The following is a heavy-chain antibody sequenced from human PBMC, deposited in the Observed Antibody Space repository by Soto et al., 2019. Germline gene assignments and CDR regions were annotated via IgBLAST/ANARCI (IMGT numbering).Heavy chain of an antibody. V-gene: IGHV1-69*06. D-gene: IGHD4-17*01. CDR3: ARDPTNDYGDDTFDY. Sequence: QVLLLQSGSEVKKAGSSVKVSCKASGDAFKSYAIHWVRQAPGQGLEYMGRIIPSYDRTKYAQKFQGRLRLYADMYTSTVYMELSSLRSEDTAVYYCARDPTNDYGDDTFDYWGQGTKVIVSS. CDR2: IIPSYDRT. CDR1: GDAFKSYA. J-gene: IGHJ4*02.